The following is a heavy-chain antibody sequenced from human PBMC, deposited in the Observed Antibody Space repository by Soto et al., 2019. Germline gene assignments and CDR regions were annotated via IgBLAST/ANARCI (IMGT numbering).Heavy chain of an antibody. V-gene: IGHV4-39*01. J-gene: IGHJ6*03. CDR2: IYYSGST. D-gene: IGHD1-26*01. CDR1: GGSISSSSYY. CDR3: ARHGADIVGATYYYYYMDV. Sequence: SETLSLTCTVSGGSISSSSYYWGWIRQPPGKGLEWIGSIYYSGSTYYNPSLKSRVTISVDTSKNQFSLKLSFVTAADTAVYYCARHGADIVGATYYYYYMDVWGKGTTVTVS.